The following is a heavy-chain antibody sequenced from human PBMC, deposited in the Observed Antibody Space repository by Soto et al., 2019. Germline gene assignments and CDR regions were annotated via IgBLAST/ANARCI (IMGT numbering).Heavy chain of an antibody. J-gene: IGHJ4*02. D-gene: IGHD5-18*01. CDR3: TKSQVPMGTVAGYTVPYSSFYFAL. V-gene: IGHV3-23*01. Sequence: EVKLLESGGGLVQPGGSLRLSCTASGFSFSNYAMRWVRQAPGGGLEWVSFICGGGGTTFSADSVKGRFTSSRDNSKNTMYLQMSSRKAEDSALYYCTKSQVPMGTVAGYTVPYSSFYFALWGQGTQVTVSS. CDR1: GFSFSNYA. CDR2: ICGGGGTT.